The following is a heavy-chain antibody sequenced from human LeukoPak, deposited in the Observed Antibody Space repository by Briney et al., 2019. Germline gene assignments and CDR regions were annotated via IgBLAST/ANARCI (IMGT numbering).Heavy chain of an antibody. D-gene: IGHD2-15*01. J-gene: IGHJ4*02. CDR1: GFTFRSYS. CDR2: ISSSSSTV. CDR3: ARGYDYGDY. V-gene: IGHV3-48*02. Sequence: GGSLRLSCAASGFTFRSYSMNWVRQAPGKGLGWVSYISSSSSTVYYADSVKGRFTISRDNAKNSLYLQMNSLRDEDTAVYYCARGYDYGDYWGQGTLVTASS.